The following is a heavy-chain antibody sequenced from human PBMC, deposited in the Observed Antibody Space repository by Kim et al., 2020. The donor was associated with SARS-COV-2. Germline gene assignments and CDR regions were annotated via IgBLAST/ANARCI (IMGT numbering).Heavy chain of an antibody. CDR1: GFTFSSYG. Sequence: GGSLRLSCAASGFTFSSYGMHWVRQAPGKGLEWVAVISYDGSNKYYADSVKGRFTISRDNSKNTLYLQMNSLRAEDTAVYYCVKDKGIAVHYGMDVWGQGTTVTVSS. V-gene: IGHV3-30*18. CDR2: ISYDGSNK. CDR3: VKDKGIAVHYGMDV. J-gene: IGHJ6*02. D-gene: IGHD6-19*01.